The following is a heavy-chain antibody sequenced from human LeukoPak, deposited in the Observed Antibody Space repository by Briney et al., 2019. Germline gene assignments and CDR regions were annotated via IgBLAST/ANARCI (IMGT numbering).Heavy chain of an antibody. D-gene: IGHD6-13*01. CDR1: GFTVSNNY. Sequence: GGSLRLSCTASGFTVSNNYMNWVRQAPGKGLEWVALIYSGGTTNYADSVKGRFTISRDNSKNTLYLQMSNVRVEDTAVYYCARDPPGIAASVSGGWGQGTLVTVSS. CDR2: IYSGGTT. V-gene: IGHV3-53*01. J-gene: IGHJ4*02. CDR3: ARDPPGIAASVSGG.